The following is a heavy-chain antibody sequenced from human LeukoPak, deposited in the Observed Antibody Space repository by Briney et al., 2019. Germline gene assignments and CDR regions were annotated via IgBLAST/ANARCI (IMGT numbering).Heavy chain of an antibody. J-gene: IGHJ4*02. Sequence: PSQTLSLTCTVSGGSISNGGYYWSWIRQHPGKGLEWIGYIYYSGSTYYNPSLKSRVTISVDTSKNQFSLKLSSVTAADTAVYYCARGFSSSWYVGGPPHFDYWGQGTLVTVSS. V-gene: IGHV4-31*03. D-gene: IGHD6-13*01. CDR2: IYYSGST. CDR1: GGSISNGGYY. CDR3: ARGFSSSWYVGGPPHFDY.